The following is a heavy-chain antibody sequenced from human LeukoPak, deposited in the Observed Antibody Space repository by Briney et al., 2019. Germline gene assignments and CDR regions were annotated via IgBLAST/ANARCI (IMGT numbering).Heavy chain of an antibody. Sequence: GGSLRLSCAGSGFPFAAFSVHWVRQAPGKGLEWVSSISSGDGGYIYYADPVRGRFTISRDNAEDSVYLQMKSLRAEDTAVHYCARGNAPLPFDYWGQGTPVTVSS. V-gene: IGHV3-21*01. CDR3: ARGNAPLPFDY. D-gene: IGHD2-2*01. CDR2: ISSGDGGYI. J-gene: IGHJ4*02. CDR1: GFPFAAFS.